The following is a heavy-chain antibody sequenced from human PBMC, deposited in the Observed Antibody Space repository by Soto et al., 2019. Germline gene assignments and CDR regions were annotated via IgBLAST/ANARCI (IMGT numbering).Heavy chain of an antibody. Sequence: PGGPLRLSCATSGFTFSDHYMDWFRQAPGKGLEWVGRTRNKANSYTTEYAASVKGRFTISRDDSKNSLYLQMNSLKTEDTAVYYCARPQWEQVPRGKYYYGMDVWGQGTTVTVSS. CDR3: ARPQWEQVPRGKYYYGMDV. D-gene: IGHD1-26*01. CDR2: TRNKANSYTT. V-gene: IGHV3-72*01. J-gene: IGHJ6*02. CDR1: GFTFSDHY.